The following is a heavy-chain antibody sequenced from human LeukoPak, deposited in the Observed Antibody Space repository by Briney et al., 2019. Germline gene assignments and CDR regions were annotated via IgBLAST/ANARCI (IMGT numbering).Heavy chain of an antibody. CDR3: ARLAVCGGDCFSGGVDFDY. Sequence: PGGSLRLSCAASGFTFSSFWMNLVRQAPGKGLEWVANIKQDGSEKSYVDSVKGRFTISRDNAKNSLYLQMNSLRAEDTAVYYCARLAVCGGDCFSGGVDFDYWGQGTLVTVSS. CDR2: IKQDGSEK. J-gene: IGHJ4*02. D-gene: IGHD2-21*02. CDR1: GFTFSSFW. V-gene: IGHV3-7*05.